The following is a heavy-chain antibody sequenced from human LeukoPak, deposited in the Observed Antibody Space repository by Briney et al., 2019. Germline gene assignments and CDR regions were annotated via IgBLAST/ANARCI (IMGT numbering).Heavy chain of an antibody. V-gene: IGHV1-2*02. J-gene: IGHJ5*02. CDR1: GYTFTGYY. D-gene: IGHD4-17*01. Sequence: ASVKVSCKASGYTFTGYYMHWVRQAPGQGLEWMGWINPNSGGTNYAQKFQGRVTMTRDTSISTAYMELSRLRSDDTAVYYCARVLTVTTYFRKENWFDPWGQGTLVTVSS. CDR3: ARVLTVTTYFRKENWFDP. CDR2: INPNSGGT.